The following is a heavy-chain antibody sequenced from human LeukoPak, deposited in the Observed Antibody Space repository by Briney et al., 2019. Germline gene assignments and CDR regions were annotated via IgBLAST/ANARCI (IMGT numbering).Heavy chain of an antibody. Sequence: GGSLRLSCAASGFTFNDYYMSWIRQAPGKGLEWLSYVNIGGTNTHYAGSVKGRFTISRDNAKKSLYLEMNNLRAEDTAVYYCATDGAGFDTWGQGVLVTVSS. CDR3: ATDGAGFDT. V-gene: IGHV3-11*01. J-gene: IGHJ5*02. CDR2: VNIGGTNT. CDR1: GFTFNDYY.